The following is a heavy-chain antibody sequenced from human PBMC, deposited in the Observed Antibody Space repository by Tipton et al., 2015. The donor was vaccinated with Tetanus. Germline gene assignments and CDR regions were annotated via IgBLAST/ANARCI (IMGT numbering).Heavy chain of an antibody. D-gene: IGHD3-16*01. CDR1: GGSVSSYY. Sequence: TLSLTCTVSGGSVSSYYWTWFRQPPGKRLEWIGNIYYSGSPDYNPSLKSRVAISVDTSKNQFSLKLSPVTAADTAVYYCARTWGVWVTSIDAFDIWGQGTKVAVSS. J-gene: IGHJ3*02. CDR2: IYYSGSP. V-gene: IGHV4-59*04. CDR3: ARTWGVWVTSIDAFDI.